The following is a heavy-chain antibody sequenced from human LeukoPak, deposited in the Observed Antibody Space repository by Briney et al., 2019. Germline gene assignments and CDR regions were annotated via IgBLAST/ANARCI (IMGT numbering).Heavy chain of an antibody. Sequence: GGSLRLSCAASGFTFSSYWMHWVRQAPGKGLVWVSRINSDGSTTSYADSVKGRFTISRDNAKNTLYLQMNSLRAEDMAVYYCARYGGSTSVIYWGQGTLVTVSS. CDR1: GFTFSSYW. J-gene: IGHJ4*02. CDR3: ARYGGSTSVIY. V-gene: IGHV3-74*01. D-gene: IGHD2-21*01. CDR2: INSDGSTT.